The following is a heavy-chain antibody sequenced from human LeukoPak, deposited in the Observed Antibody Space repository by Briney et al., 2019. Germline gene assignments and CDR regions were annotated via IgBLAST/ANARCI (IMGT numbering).Heavy chain of an antibody. CDR3: AKPVLMWFGESPGY. V-gene: IGHV3-23*01. D-gene: IGHD3-10*01. CDR2: ISGSGGST. Sequence: PGGSLRLSCAASGFTFSSYAMSWVRQAPGKGLEWVSAISGSGGSTYYADSVKGRFTISRDNSKNMLYLQMNSLRAEDTAVYYCAKPVLMWFGESPGYWGQGTLVTVSS. J-gene: IGHJ4*02. CDR1: GFTFSSYA.